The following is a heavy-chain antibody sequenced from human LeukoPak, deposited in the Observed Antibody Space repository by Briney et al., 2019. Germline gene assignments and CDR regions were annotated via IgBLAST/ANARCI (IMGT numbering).Heavy chain of an antibody. CDR1: GYTFTSYY. D-gene: IGHD3-3*01. CDR3: ARGYGDYYFDY. Sequence: ASVKVSCKASGYTFTSYYIHWVRQAPGQGLEWMGLINPSGGSTNYAQKFQGRVTMTRDTSISTAYMELSRLRSDDTAVYYCARGYGDYYFDYWGQGTLVTVSS. CDR2: INPSGGST. V-gene: IGHV1-2*02. J-gene: IGHJ4*02.